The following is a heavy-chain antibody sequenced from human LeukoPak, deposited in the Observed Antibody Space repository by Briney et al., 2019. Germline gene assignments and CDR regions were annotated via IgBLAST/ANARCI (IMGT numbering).Heavy chain of an antibody. V-gene: IGHV3-30*02. J-gene: IGHJ5*02. Sequence: GGSLRLSCAASGFTFSSYGMHWVRQAPGKGLEWVAFIRYDGSNKYYADSVKGRFAISRDNSKNTLYLQMNSLRAEDTAVYYCAADLWFQPTLGWFDPWGQGTLVTVSS. D-gene: IGHD2-21*01. CDR3: AADLWFQPTLGWFDP. CDR2: IRYDGSNK. CDR1: GFTFSSYG.